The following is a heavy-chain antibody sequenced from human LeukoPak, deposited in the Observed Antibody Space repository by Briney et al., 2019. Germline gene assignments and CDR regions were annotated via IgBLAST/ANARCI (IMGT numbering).Heavy chain of an antibody. V-gene: IGHV4-59*11. J-gene: IGHJ6*03. D-gene: IGHD3-22*01. CDR2: IYYSGST. Sequence: SETLSLTCTVSGGSISSHYWSWIRQPPGKALEWIGYIYYSGSTNYNPSLKSRVTISVDASKNQFSLKLSSVTAADTAVYYCARENYDSSGYYKMRRNYYYYYMDVWGKGTTVTVSS. CDR3: ARENYDSSGYYKMRRNYYYYYMDV. CDR1: GGSISSHY.